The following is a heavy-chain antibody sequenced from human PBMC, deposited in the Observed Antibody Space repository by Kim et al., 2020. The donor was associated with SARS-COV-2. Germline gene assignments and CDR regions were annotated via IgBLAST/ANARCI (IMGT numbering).Heavy chain of an antibody. D-gene: IGHD6-19*01. V-gene: IGHV4-39*07. CDR3: ARESYSSGWYGCYFDY. Sequence: SETLSLTCTVSGGSISSSSYYWGWIRQPPGKGLEWIGSIYYSGRTYYNPSLKSRVTISVDTSKNQFSLKLSSVTAADTAVYYCARESYSSGWYGCYFDYCGQGTLVTVSS. CDR2: IYYSGRT. CDR1: GGSISSSSYY. J-gene: IGHJ4*02.